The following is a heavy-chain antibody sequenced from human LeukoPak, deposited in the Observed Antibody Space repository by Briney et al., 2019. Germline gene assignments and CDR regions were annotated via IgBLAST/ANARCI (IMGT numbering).Heavy chain of an antibody. J-gene: IGHJ4*02. V-gene: IGHV3-33*01. CDR1: GFTFSDYG. CDR3: ARELFGSGSCPDY. CDR2: IWYDGTNK. D-gene: IGHD3-10*01. Sequence: GGSLRLSCAASGFTFSDYGIHWVRQAPGKGLEWVAVIWYDGTNKYYGDSVKGRFTISRDNSKNTVYLQINSLRAEDTAVYYCARELFGSGSCPDYWGQGTRVTVSS.